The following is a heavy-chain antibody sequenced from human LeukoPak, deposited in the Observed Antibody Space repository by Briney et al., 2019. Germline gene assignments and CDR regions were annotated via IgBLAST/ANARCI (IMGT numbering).Heavy chain of an antibody. V-gene: IGHV1-69*06. Sequence: SVKVSCKASGGTFSSYAISWVRQAPGQGLEWMGGIIPIFGTANYAQKFQGRVTITANKSTSTAYMELSSLRSEDTAVYYCARDRYSYDFYYYYYMDVWGKGTTVTVSS. CDR1: GGTFSSYA. D-gene: IGHD5-18*01. J-gene: IGHJ6*03. CDR3: ARDRYSYDFYYYYYMDV. CDR2: IIPIFGTA.